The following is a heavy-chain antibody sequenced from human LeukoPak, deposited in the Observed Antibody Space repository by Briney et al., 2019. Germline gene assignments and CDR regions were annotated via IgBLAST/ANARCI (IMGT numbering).Heavy chain of an antibody. J-gene: IGHJ5*02. CDR2: ISPYNGIT. Sequence: GASVKVSCKASGYTFTSYGIIWVRQAPGQGPEWMGWISPYNGITVYAQNLQGRVTMTTDTSTNTAYMELRSLRSDGTAVYYCARDYYHSSGYSYDCFDPWGRGTLVTVSS. CDR1: GYTFTSYG. V-gene: IGHV1-18*01. CDR3: ARDYYHSSGYSYDCFDP. D-gene: IGHD3-22*01.